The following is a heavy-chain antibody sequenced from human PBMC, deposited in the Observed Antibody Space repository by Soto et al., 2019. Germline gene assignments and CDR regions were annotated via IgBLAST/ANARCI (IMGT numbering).Heavy chain of an antibody. CDR3: AKSVVAVSTVWWFDP. D-gene: IGHD2-15*01. J-gene: IGHJ5*02. CDR2: ISYDGSNK. CDR1: GFTFSSYG. Sequence: PGGSLRLSCAASGFTFSSYGMHWVRQAPGKGLEWVAVISYDGSNKYYADSVKGRFTISRDNSKNTLYLQMNSLRAEDTAVYYCAKSVVAVSTVWWFDPWGQGTLVTVSS. V-gene: IGHV3-30*18.